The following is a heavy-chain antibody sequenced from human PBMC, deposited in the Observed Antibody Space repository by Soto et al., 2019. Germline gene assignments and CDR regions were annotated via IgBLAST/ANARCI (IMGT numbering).Heavy chain of an antibody. Sequence: ESGGGLVKPGGSLRLSCAASGFTFSNALMNWVRQAPGKGLEWVGRSKSKTDGGTTDYAAPVKGRFTISRDDSKNTLYLQMNSLKTEDTAVYYCTTDPPSCSGGSCYSGPASHWGQGTLVTVSS. V-gene: IGHV3-15*07. J-gene: IGHJ4*02. CDR1: GFTFSNAL. CDR2: SKSKTDGGTT. D-gene: IGHD2-15*01. CDR3: TTDPPSCSGGSCYSGPASH.